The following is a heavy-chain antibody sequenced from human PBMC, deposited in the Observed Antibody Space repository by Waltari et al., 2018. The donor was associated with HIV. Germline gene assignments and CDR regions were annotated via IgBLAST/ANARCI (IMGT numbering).Heavy chain of an antibody. CDR2: ISAYNGNT. Sequence: QVQLVQSGAEVKKPGASVKVSCKASGYTFTSYGISWVRQAPGQGLEWMGWISAYNGNTNYAQKLQGRVTMTTDTSTSTAYMELRSLRSDDTAVYYCARDDQITIFGVVRYGMDVWGQGTTVTVSS. CDR3: ARDDQITIFGVVRYGMDV. CDR1: GYTFTSYG. V-gene: IGHV1-18*01. D-gene: IGHD3-3*01. J-gene: IGHJ6*02.